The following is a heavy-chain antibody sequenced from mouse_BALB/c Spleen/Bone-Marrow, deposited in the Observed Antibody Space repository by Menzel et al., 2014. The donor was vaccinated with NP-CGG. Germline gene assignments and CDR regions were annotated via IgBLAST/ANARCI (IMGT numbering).Heavy chain of an antibody. CDR1: GFDFSRYW. V-gene: IGHV4-1*02. Sequence: EVKLVESGGGLVQPGGSLKLSCAASGFDFSRYWMSWVRQAPGKGLEWIGEINPDSNTINYTPSLKDKFIISRDNAKNTLYLQMSKVRSEDTALYYCARLNYYGKLFVWGAGTTVTVSS. D-gene: IGHD1-1*01. CDR2: INPDSNTI. CDR3: ARLNYYGKLFV. J-gene: IGHJ1*01.